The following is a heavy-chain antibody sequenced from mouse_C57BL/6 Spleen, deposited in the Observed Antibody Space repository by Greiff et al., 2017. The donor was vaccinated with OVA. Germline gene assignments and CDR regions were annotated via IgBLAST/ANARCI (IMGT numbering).Heavy chain of an antibody. CDR1: GFSLTSYG. D-gene: IGHD1-1*01. V-gene: IGHV2-2*01. J-gene: IGHJ4*01. Sequence: QVQLQQSGPGLVQPSQSLSITCTVSGFSLTSYGVHWVRQSPGQGLEWLGVIWSGGSTDYNAAFISRLSISKDNSTSQVFFKMNSRQADDTAIYYCARKHYDSSYAMDYWGKGTSVTVSS. CDR3: ARKHYDSSYAMDY. CDR2: IWSGGST.